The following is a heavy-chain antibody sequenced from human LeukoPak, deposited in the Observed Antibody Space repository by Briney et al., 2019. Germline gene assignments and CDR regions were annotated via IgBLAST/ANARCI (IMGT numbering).Heavy chain of an antibody. CDR1: GYSFASFG. V-gene: IGHV1-18*01. D-gene: IGHD3-10*01. CDR3: ARGGYYGSGSFPDY. CDR2: ISAYNGDT. Sequence: ASVKVSCKASGYSFASFGINWVRQAPGQGLERMGWISAYNGDTNYAQNLQGRVTMTTDTSTSTAYMDLRSLRSDDTAVYYCARGGYYGSGSFPDYWGQGTLVTVSS. J-gene: IGHJ4*02.